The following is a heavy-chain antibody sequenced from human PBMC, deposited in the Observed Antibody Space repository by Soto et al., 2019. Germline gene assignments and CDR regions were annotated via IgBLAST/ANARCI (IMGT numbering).Heavy chain of an antibody. V-gene: IGHV1-2*02. CDR1: GYPVTAYY. Sequence: QLHLVQSGAVVKKPGASVTFSCSASGYPVTAYYMHWVRQAPGRGLEWMGGINPATGAAKYTQTFQGRVTMTRDTATSKVFRELSGLTSEETAVFYRARGGGVGVAGSAAFDMWGQGTLVTVSS. J-gene: IGHJ3*02. CDR2: INPATGAA. D-gene: IGHD3-3*01. CDR3: ARGGGVGVAGSAAFDM.